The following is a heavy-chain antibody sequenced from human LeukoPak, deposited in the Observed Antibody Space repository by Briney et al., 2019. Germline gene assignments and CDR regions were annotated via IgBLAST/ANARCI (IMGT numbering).Heavy chain of an antibody. D-gene: IGHD5-18*01. Sequence: SQTLSLTCTVSGGSISSGSYYWRWIRQPAGKGLEWIVRIYTSGSTNYNPSLKSRVTISVDTSKNQFSLKLSSVTAADTAVYYCAGNWVVDTAIGPEWWFDHWGQGTLVTVSS. V-gene: IGHV4-61*02. J-gene: IGHJ5*02. CDR2: IYTSGST. CDR1: GGSISSGSYY. CDR3: AGNWVVDTAIGPEWWFDH.